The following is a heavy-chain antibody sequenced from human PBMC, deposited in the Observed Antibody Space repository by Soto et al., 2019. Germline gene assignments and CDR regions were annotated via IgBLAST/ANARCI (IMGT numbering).Heavy chain of an antibody. J-gene: IGHJ4*02. CDR3: ARDHHRYSGYDYVDY. D-gene: IGHD5-12*01. CDR1: GFTFSSYA. CDR2: ISSSSSYT. V-gene: IGHV3-21*04. Sequence: SGFTFSSYAMSWVRQAPGKGLEWVSAISSSSSYTNYADSVKGRFTISRDNAKNSLYLQMNSLRAEDTAVYYCARDHHRYSGYDYVDYWGQGTLVTVSS.